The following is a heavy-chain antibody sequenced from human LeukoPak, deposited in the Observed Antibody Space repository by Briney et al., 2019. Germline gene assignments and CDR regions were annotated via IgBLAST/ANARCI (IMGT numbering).Heavy chain of an antibody. V-gene: IGHV3-48*04. CDR1: GFTFSSYN. D-gene: IGHD3-16*01. J-gene: IGHJ4*02. CDR3: ARVIGSYGDSAY. CDR2: ISSTSSAI. Sequence: GGSLRLSCAASGFTFSSYNINWVRQAPGKGLEWVSYISSTSSAIYYADSVKGRFTISRDNAKNSLYLQMNSLRAEDTAVYYCARVIGSYGDSAYWGQGTLVTASS.